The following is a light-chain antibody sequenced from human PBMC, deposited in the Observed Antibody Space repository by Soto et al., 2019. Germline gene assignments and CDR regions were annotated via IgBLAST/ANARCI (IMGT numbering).Light chain of an antibody. CDR2: GAS. CDR3: LQYGTFPRT. CDR1: QSVSIK. V-gene: IGKV3-20*01. J-gene: IGKJ1*01. Sequence: DIVLTQSPGTLSLSPGERATLSCRASQSVSIKLAWYQQKPGQAPRLLIYGASSRATGIPDRFSGSGSGTDFTLTISRLEPEDFAVYYCLQYGTFPRTFGQGTKVDI.